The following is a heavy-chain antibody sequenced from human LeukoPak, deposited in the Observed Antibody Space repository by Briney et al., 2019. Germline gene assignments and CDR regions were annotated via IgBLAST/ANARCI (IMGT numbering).Heavy chain of an antibody. CDR2: INPSGGST. CDR1: GYTFTSYY. J-gene: IGHJ6*02. Sequence: GASVKVSCKASGYTFTSYYMHWVRQAPGQGLEWMGIINPSGGSTSYAQKFQGRVTMTRGTSTSTVYMELSSLRSEDTAVYYCARPMTTVTTPYYYYGMDVWGQGTTVTVSS. V-gene: IGHV1-46*01. CDR3: ARPMTTVTTPYYYYGMDV. D-gene: IGHD4-17*01.